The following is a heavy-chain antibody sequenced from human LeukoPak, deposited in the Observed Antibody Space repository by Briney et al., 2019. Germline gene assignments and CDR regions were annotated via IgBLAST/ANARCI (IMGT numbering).Heavy chain of an antibody. D-gene: IGHD3-16*01. V-gene: IGHV3-66*02. CDR1: GFTVSSNY. CDR3: ARDLGGTRGEGAFDI. CDR2: IYSGVRT. Sequence: GGSLRLSCAASGFTVSSNYMSWVRQAPGKGLEWVSLIYSGVRTYYADSVEGRFTISRDNSKNTLYLQMNSLRAEDMAVYYCARDLGGTRGEGAFDIWGQGTMVTVSS. J-gene: IGHJ3*02.